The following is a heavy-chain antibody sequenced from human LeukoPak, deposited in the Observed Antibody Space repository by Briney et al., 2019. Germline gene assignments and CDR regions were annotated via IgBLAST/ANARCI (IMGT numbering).Heavy chain of an antibody. V-gene: IGHV3-21*01. Sequence: GGSLRLSCAASGFTFSSYSMNWVRQAPGKGLEWVSSISSSSSYIYYADSVKGRFTISRDNAKNSLYLQMNSLRAEDTAVYYCARAMASHIAAAGTDYFDYWGQGTLVTVSS. D-gene: IGHD6-13*01. CDR2: ISSSSSYI. CDR3: ARAMASHIAAAGTDYFDY. J-gene: IGHJ4*02. CDR1: GFTFSSYS.